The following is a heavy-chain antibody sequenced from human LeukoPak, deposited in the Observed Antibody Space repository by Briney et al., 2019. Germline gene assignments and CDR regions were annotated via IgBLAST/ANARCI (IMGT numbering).Heavy chain of an antibody. D-gene: IGHD3-10*01. CDR3: ARIGNYYNSGSYYSGFDY. CDR2: IYPGDSDT. V-gene: IGHV5-51*01. CDR1: GYSSGYSFTSYW. J-gene: IGHJ4*02. Sequence: KSGESLKISCKGSGYSSGYSFTSYWIGWVRQMPGKGLECMGIIYPGDSDTRYSPSFQGQVTISADKSISTAFLQWSSLKASDTAMYYCARIGNYYNSGSYYSGFDYWGQGTPVTVSS.